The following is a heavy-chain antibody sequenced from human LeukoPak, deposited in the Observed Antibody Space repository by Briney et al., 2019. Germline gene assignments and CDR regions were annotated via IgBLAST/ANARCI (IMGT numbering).Heavy chain of an antibody. J-gene: IGHJ3*02. Sequence: SETLSLTCAVSGYSISSGFFWGWLRQPPGKGLEWIGTVYHSGTSYYNPSLKSRVIISTDTSRNHFSLKLSSVTAADTAVYYCARGVNYDFWSGYYNAFDIWGQGTMVTVSS. V-gene: IGHV4-38-2*01. CDR1: GYSISSGFF. CDR3: ARGVNYDFWSGYYNAFDI. CDR2: VYHSGTS. D-gene: IGHD3-3*01.